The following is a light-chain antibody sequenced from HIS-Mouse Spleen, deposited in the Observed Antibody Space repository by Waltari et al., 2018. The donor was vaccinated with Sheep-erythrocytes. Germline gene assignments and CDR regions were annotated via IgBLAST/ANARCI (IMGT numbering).Light chain of an antibody. CDR2: SNK. CDR1: SSNIGSNT. Sequence: QSVLTQPPSASGTPGQRVTISCSGSSSNIGSNTVNWYQQLPGTAPKLLIYSNKERPSGVPGRFPGSKSGTSASLAISGLQSEDEADYYCAAWDDSLNGWVFGGGTKLTVL. J-gene: IGLJ3*02. CDR3: AAWDDSLNGWV. V-gene: IGLV1-44*01.